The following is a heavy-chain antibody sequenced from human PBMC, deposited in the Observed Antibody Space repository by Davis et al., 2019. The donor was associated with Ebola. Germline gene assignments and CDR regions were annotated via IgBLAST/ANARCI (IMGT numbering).Heavy chain of an antibody. J-gene: IGHJ1*01. CDR3: ARVGCSSTSCYALQH. CDR2: IISSSSYI. V-gene: IGHV3-21*01. CDR1: GFTFSSYS. Sequence: PGGSLRLSCAASGFTFSSYSMNWVRQAPGKGLEWVSSIISSSSYIYYADSVKGRFTISRDNAKNSLYLQMSSLRAEDTAVYYVARVGCSSTSCYALQHWGQGTLVTVSS. D-gene: IGHD2-2*01.